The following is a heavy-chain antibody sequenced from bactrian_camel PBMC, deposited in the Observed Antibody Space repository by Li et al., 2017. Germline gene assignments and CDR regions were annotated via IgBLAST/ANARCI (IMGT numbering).Heavy chain of an antibody. D-gene: IGHD5*01. J-gene: IGHJ4*01. CDR1: RPQPQDTASLYTFDSAC. Sequence: VQLVESGGGSVQAGGSLRLSCEASRPQPQDTASLYTFDSACMGWFRQAPRKEPEGVAAQRDAATYYADSVKGRFTISQDNAERTVYLQMNNLKPEDTGMYYCMAATRPKWGERCPILASKNAWGQGTQVTVS. V-gene: IGHV3S63*01. CDR2: QRDAAT. CDR3: MAATRPKWGERCPILASKNA.